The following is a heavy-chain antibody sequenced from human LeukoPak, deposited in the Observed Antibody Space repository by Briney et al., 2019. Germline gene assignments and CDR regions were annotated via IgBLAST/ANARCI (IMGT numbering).Heavy chain of an antibody. V-gene: IGHV3-11*01. D-gene: IGHD3-22*01. CDR2: ISTSVGTI. CDR1: GFSFSDYY. Sequence: GESLRLSCVASGFSFSDYYMTWIRHAPGKGLEWISYISTSVGTIYYADSVKGRFTISRDKAKNSLYLQMNSLRAEDTAVYYCARDAIDSSGFDFDYWGQGTLVTVSS. J-gene: IGHJ4*02. CDR3: ARDAIDSSGFDFDY.